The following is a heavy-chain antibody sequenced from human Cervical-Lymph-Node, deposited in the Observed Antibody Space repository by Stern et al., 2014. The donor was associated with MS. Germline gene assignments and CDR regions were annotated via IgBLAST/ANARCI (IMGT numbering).Heavy chain of an antibody. Sequence: QVQLMQSGAEVKKPGASVKVSCKASGYTFTGYYMHWVRQAPGRGLEWMGWINPKNGVTNYAQKFQGRVTMTRDTSISTAYMELKSLRSDDTAVYYCARDGIEFDYWGQGTLVTVSS. D-gene: IGHD1-26*01. CDR1: GYTFTGYY. V-gene: IGHV1-2*02. CDR2: INPKNGVT. CDR3: ARDGIEFDY. J-gene: IGHJ4*02.